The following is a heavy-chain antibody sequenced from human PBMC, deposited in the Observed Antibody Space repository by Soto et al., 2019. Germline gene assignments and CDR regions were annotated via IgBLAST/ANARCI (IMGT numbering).Heavy chain of an antibody. J-gene: IGHJ5*02. D-gene: IGHD1-26*01. CDR3: AHRLSAPKRRDVKEPYNWFDP. CDR2: IYWDDDK. CDR1: GFSLSTSGVG. V-gene: IGHV2-5*02. Sequence: GSGPTRVNPTQTLTLTCAFSGFSLSTSGVGVGWIRQPPGKALEWLALIYWDDDKRYSPSLKSRLTITKDTSKNQVVLTMTNMDPVDTATYYCAHRLSAPKRRDVKEPYNWFDPWGQGTLVTVSS.